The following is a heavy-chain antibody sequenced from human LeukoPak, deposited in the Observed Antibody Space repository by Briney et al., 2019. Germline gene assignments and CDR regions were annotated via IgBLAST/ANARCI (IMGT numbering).Heavy chain of an antibody. D-gene: IGHD6-13*01. Sequence: ASVKVSRKASGYTFTGYYMHWVRQAPGQGLEWMGWINPNSGGTNYEQKFQGRVTMTRDTSISTAYMELSRLRSDDTAVYYCARGIAAGDYWGQGTLVTVSS. V-gene: IGHV1-2*02. CDR1: GYTFTGYY. CDR3: ARGIAAGDY. J-gene: IGHJ4*02. CDR2: INPNSGGT.